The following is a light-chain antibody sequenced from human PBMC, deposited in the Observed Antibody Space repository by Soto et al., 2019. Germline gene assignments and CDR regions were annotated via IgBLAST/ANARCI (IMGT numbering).Light chain of an antibody. CDR1: NSNIGTNT. V-gene: IGLV1-44*01. CDR3: EASDTSLNVVL. Sequence: QSVLTQPPSASGTPGQRVTISCSGGNSNIGTNTVNWYQHLPGAAPTLLIYSNNQRPSGVPDRFSGSKSGTSASLAISGLQPDDEADYYCEASDTSLNVVLFGGGTKLTVL. J-gene: IGLJ2*01. CDR2: SNN.